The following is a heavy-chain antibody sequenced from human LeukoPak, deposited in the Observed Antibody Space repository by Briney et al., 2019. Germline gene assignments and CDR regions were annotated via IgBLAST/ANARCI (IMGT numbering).Heavy chain of an antibody. CDR1: GGTFSSYA. D-gene: IGHD3-22*01. V-gene: IGHV1-69*05. CDR3: ARAITYYYDSSGYPSFDS. J-gene: IGHJ4*02. Sequence: SVKVSCKASGGTFSSYAISWVRQAPGQGLEWMGRIITIFGTANYAQKFQGRVTITTDESTSTAYMELSSLRSEDTAVYYCARAITYYYDSSGYPSFDSWGQGTLVTVSS. CDR2: IITIFGTA.